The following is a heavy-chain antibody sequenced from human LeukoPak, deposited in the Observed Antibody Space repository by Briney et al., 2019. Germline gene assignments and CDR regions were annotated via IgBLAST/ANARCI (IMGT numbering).Heavy chain of an antibody. CDR3: ARHAGNARSRFGY. Sequence: KPSETLSLTCTVSGGSISSYYWSWIRQPPGKGLEWIGYIYYSGSTNYNPSLKSRVTISVDTSKNQFSLKLSSVTAADTAVYYCARHAGNARSRFGYWGQGTLVTVSS. D-gene: IGHD4-23*01. CDR2: IYYSGST. CDR1: GGSISSYY. J-gene: IGHJ4*02. V-gene: IGHV4-59*08.